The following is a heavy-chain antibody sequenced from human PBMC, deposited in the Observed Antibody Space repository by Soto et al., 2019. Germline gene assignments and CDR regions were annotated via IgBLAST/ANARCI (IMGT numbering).Heavy chain of an antibody. CDR2: IYYSGST. CDR1: GGSISSGDYY. Sequence: SETLSLTCTVSGGSISSGDYYWSWIRQPPGKGLEWIGYIYYSGSTYYNPSLKSRVTISVDTSKNQFSLKLSSVTAADMAVYYCVRGGGYDAFDHWGQGVPVTVSS. D-gene: IGHD5-12*01. V-gene: IGHV4-30-4*01. CDR3: VRGGGYDAFDH. J-gene: IGHJ4*02.